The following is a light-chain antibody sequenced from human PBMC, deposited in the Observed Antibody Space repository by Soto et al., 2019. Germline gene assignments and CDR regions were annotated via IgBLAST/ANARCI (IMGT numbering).Light chain of an antibody. CDR2: GAS. Sequence: EIVMTQSPATLSVSPGERATLSCRASQSVSSNLAWYQQKHGQAPRLLIYGASTRATGIPARFSGSGSGTEFTLTISSLQSEDFAVYYCQQYNYWPLYTFGQGTKLEIK. CDR3: QQYNYWPLYT. V-gene: IGKV3-15*01. CDR1: QSVSSN. J-gene: IGKJ2*01.